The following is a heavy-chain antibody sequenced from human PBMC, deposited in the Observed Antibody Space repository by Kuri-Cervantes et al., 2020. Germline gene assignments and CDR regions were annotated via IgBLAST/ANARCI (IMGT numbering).Heavy chain of an antibody. CDR2: INSDGRST. Sequence: GESLKISCAASGFTFSSYDMHWVRQAPGKGLVWVSRINSDGRSTSYADSVKGRFTISRDNAKNTVYLHKESLRAEDTAVYYCARVKQWLPDYWGQGTLVTVSS. J-gene: IGHJ4*02. CDR1: GFTFSSYD. V-gene: IGHV3-74*01. CDR3: ARVKQWLPDY. D-gene: IGHD6-19*01.